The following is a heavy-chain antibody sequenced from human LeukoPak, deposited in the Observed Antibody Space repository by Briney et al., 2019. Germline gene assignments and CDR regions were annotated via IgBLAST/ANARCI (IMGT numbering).Heavy chain of an antibody. CDR1: GFTFSLYG. Sequence: GGSLRLSCAASGFTFSLYGMHWVRQASGKGLEWVAVVSYDGTNKFYADSVKGRFTISRDNSKNTLYLQMNSLRAEDTAVYYCARDAVYCSGGSCYPTYYFDYWGQGTLVTVSS. CDR3: ARDAVYCSGGSCYPTYYFDY. J-gene: IGHJ4*02. V-gene: IGHV3-30*03. D-gene: IGHD2-15*01. CDR2: VSYDGTNK.